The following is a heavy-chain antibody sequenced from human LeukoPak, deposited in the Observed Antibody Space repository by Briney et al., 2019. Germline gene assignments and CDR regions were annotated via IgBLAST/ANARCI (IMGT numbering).Heavy chain of an antibody. CDR2: INGGGGTT. V-gene: IGHV3-64D*06. Sequence: GGSPRLSCSASGFTFSSSSIHCVRQAPGNELEYVSGINGGGGTTPYADSVRDRFTISRDNFQNTLYLRMSSLTAEDTAVYYCVKLVPRSGDPQGDFWGSGTLVTVSS. D-gene: IGHD3-22*01. CDR1: GFTFSSSS. CDR3: VKLVPRSGDPQGDF. J-gene: IGHJ4*01.